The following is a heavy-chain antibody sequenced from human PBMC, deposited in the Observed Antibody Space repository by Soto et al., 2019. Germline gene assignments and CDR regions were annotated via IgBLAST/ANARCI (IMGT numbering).Heavy chain of an antibody. V-gene: IGHV4-34*01. J-gene: IGHJ6*02. D-gene: IGHD4-4*01. CDR1: GGCVRAYD. CDR2: VNLGGNT. CDR3: ARTMTTVTTLGMDV. Sequence: SYNLYLICSVYGGCVRAYDWCCIRWSPLEALEWIGLVNLGGNTNYSPPLKSRATISIDVSKNQFSLSLTSLTAADSAVYFCARTMTTVTTLGMDVWGQGTTVT.